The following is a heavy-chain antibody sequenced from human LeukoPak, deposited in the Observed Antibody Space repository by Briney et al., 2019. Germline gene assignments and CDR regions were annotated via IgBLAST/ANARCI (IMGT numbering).Heavy chain of an antibody. CDR1: GGSISSSSSY. CDR2: IYYSGSS. J-gene: IGHJ4*02. Sequence: SETLSLTCSVSGGSISSSSSYWGWIRQPPGKGLEWIGSIYYSGSSFDNPALKSRVTISVDTSKNQFSLKLSSVTAAGTAVYYCARDRIIRRHSSSWYHFDYWGQGTLVTVSS. V-gene: IGHV4-39*02. D-gene: IGHD6-13*01. CDR3: ARDRIIRRHSSSWYHFDY.